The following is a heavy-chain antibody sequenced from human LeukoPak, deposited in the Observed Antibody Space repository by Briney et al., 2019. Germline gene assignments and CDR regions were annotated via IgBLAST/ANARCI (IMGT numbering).Heavy chain of an antibody. V-gene: IGHV3-48*03. J-gene: IGHJ4*02. D-gene: IGHD3-10*01. CDR2: ISSSGSTI. CDR3: ARDRDGSGVFDY. CDR1: GFTFSSYE. Sequence: GGSLRLSCAASGFTFSSYEMNWVRQAPGKGLEWVSYISSSGSTIYYADTVKGRFTISRDNAKNSLYLQMNSLRAEDTAVYYCARDRDGSGVFDYWGQGTLVTVSS.